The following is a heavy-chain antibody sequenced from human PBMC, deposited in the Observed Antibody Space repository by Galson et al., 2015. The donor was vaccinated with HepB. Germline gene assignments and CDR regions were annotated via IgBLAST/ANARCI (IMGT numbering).Heavy chain of an antibody. CDR1: GFTFSSYV. Sequence: SLRLSCAASGFTFSSYVMSWVRQAPGRGLEWVSAISSSGGSTSYADSVKGRFTISRDNSKNTLYLQMNNLRAEDTAVYYCAKLKSFDYWGQGTLVTVSS. CDR3: AKLKSFDY. J-gene: IGHJ4*02. CDR2: ISSSGGST. V-gene: IGHV3-23*01.